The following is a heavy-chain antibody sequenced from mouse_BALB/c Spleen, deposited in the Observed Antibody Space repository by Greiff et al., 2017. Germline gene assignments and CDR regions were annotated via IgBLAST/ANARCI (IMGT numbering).Heavy chain of an antibody. CDR3: ARNGVYGSSYGYFDY. Sequence: QVQLQQSAAELARPGASVKMSCKASGYTFTSYTMHWVKQRPGQGLEWIGYINPSSGYTEYNQKFKDKTTLTADKSSSTAYMQLSSLTSEDSAVYYCARNGVYGSSYGYFDYWGQGTTLTVSS. V-gene: IGHV1-4*02. D-gene: IGHD1-1*01. CDR2: INPSSGYT. J-gene: IGHJ2*01. CDR1: GYTFTSYT.